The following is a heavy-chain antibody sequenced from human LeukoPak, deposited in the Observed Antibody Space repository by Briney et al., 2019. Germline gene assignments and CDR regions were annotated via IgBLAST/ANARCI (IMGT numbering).Heavy chain of an antibody. CDR1: GFTFGDHA. V-gene: IGHV3-49*04. CDR3: ARGPIQLWIHNAMDV. J-gene: IGHJ6*02. CDR2: IRSKAYRGTT. D-gene: IGHD5-18*01. Sequence: GGSLRLSCRGSGFTFGDHAMSWVRQAPGKGLEWEGFIRSKAYRGTTEYAASVKGRFTISRDDSASIAYLQMNSLKTEDTAVYYCARGPIQLWIHNAMDVWGQGTTVTVSS.